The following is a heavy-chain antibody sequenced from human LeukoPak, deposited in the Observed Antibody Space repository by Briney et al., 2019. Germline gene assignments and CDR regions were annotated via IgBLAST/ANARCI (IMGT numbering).Heavy chain of an antibody. CDR1: GGSFSGYY. V-gene: IGHV4-34*01. J-gene: IGHJ4*02. Sequence: SETLSLTCAVYGGSFSGYYWSWIRQPPGKGLEWIEEINHSGSTNYNPSLKSRVTISVDTSKNQFSLKLSSVTAADTAVYYCARGAHHDYWGQGTLVTVSS. CDR2: INHSGST. CDR3: ARGAHHDY.